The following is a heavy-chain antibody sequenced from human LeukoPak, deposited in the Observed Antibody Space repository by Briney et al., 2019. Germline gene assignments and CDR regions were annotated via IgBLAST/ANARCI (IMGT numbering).Heavy chain of an antibody. CDR2: IIPILGKT. D-gene: IGHD6-19*01. J-gene: IGHJ4*02. CDR1: GVTSTNYA. Sequence: VASVKVSCKASGVTSTNYAISWVRQAPGQGLEWTGRIIPILGKTHYSQKFQGRVTITADKSTTTVSMELSSLRSEDTAVYYCARDGAPEVGSGWYYFDPWGQGTLVTVSS. CDR3: ARDGAPEVGSGWYYFDP. V-gene: IGHV1-69*04.